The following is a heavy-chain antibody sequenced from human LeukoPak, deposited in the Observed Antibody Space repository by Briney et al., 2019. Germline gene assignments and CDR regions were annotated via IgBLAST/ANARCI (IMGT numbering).Heavy chain of an antibody. Sequence: GGSLRLSCAASGFSFSDFTMNWVRQAPGKGLEWVSGIRANSNMRFYLESVRGRFTISRDNSKNTLFLQMDSLRVDDTAVYFCAKDQEDRGYPSSFDFWGQGTLVTVSS. D-gene: IGHD2-15*01. CDR2: IRANSNMR. V-gene: IGHV3-23*01. CDR3: AKDQEDRGYPSSFDF. CDR1: GFSFSDFT. J-gene: IGHJ4*02.